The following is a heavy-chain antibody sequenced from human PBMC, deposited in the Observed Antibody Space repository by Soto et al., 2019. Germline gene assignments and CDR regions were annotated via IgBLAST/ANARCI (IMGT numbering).Heavy chain of an antibody. V-gene: IGHV1-2*02. Sequence: QLHLVQSGAVVKKPGASVTVSCSASGYPVTAYYMHWVRQAPGRGLEWMGGINPATGAAKYTQTFRGRVTMARDTSPSTVFKELSGLTSGDTAVFYCARGGGVGVAGSAAFDMWGQGTLVTVSS. J-gene: IGHJ3*02. CDR1: GYPVTAYY. D-gene: IGHD3-3*01. CDR2: INPATGAA. CDR3: ARGGGVGVAGSAAFDM.